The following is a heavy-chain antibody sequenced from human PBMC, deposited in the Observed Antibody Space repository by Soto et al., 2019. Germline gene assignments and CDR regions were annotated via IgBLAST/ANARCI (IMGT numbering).Heavy chain of an antibody. CDR1: GGSISSSSYY. J-gene: IGHJ4*02. Sequence: QLQLQESGPGLVKPSETLSLTCTVSGGSISSSSYYWGWIRQPPGKGLEWIGSIYYSGSTYYNASLKIRVTISVDTSKNQFSLKLSSVTAADTAVYYCGGYEPTPKTDYWGQGTLVTVSS. V-gene: IGHV4-39*01. D-gene: IGHD6-13*01. CDR3: GGYEPTPKTDY. CDR2: IYYSGST.